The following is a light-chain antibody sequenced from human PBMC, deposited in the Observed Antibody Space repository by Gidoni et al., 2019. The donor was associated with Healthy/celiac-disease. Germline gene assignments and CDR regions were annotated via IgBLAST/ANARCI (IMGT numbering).Light chain of an antibody. CDR2: GAS. V-gene: IGKV3-20*01. J-gene: IGKJ4*01. Sequence: EIVLTQSPGTLSLSPGERATLSCRASQSVSSSYLAWSQQKPCQAPRLLIYGASSRATGIPDRFSGSGSGTDFTLTISRLEPEDFAVYYCQQYGSSPLTFGGGTKVEIK. CDR3: QQYGSSPLT. CDR1: QSVSSSY.